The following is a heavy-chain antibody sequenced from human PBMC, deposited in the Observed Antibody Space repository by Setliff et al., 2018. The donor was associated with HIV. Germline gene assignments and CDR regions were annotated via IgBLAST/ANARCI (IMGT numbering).Heavy chain of an antibody. CDR2: ISSKRTSI. Sequence: GGSLRLSCEASGFSFDDYCMNWVRQAPGKGLEWVSYISSKRTSIYYADSVKGRFTISRENAKNSLYLQMNNVRAGDTAVYYCTRELNGHTSSHYYFGLDVWGQGTTVTVS. J-gene: IGHJ6*02. V-gene: IGHV3-48*01. D-gene: IGHD6-6*01. CDR1: GFSFDDYC. CDR3: TRELNGHTSSHYYFGLDV.